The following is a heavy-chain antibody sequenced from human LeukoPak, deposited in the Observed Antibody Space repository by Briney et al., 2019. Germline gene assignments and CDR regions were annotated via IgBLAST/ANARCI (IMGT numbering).Heavy chain of an antibody. D-gene: IGHD1-26*01. CDR3: ARDRRWELQGRGNWFDP. CDR1: GGSISSYY. J-gene: IGHJ5*02. Sequence: PSETLSLTCTVSGGSISSYYWSWIRQPAGKGLEWIGRIYTSGSTNYNPSLKSRVTMSVDTSKNQFSLKLSSVTAADTAVYYCARDRRWELQGRGNWFDPWGQGTLVTVSS. CDR2: IYTSGST. V-gene: IGHV4-4*07.